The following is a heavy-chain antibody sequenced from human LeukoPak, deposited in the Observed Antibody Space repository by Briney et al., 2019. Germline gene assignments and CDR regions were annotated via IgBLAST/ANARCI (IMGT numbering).Heavy chain of an antibody. Sequence: EASVKVSCEASGYTFTSDYMHWVRQAPGQGLEWVGIINPSGGSTSYAQKFQGRVAMTRDTSTSTVYMELSSLRSEDTAVYYCARDRGVGATLYDYWGQGTLVTVSS. CDR1: GYTFTSDY. V-gene: IGHV1-46*01. J-gene: IGHJ4*02. CDR3: ARDRGVGATLYDY. CDR2: INPSGGST. D-gene: IGHD1-26*01.